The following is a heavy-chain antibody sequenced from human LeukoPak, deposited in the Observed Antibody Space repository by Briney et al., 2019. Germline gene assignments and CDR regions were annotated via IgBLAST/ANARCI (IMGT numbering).Heavy chain of an antibody. CDR1: GYTFSGTGWY. J-gene: IGHJ4*02. CDR3: ARDGPAQMVDFDY. D-gene: IGHD3-10*01. CDR2: IYPYTGAT. Sequence: ASVKVSCKASGYTFSGTGWYLYWLRQAPGQGLECMGWIYPYTGATHYAQKFQGRVAMTRDTSIITAYMELSRLRPDDTAVYYCARDGPAQMVDFDYWGQGTLVTVSS. V-gene: IGHV1-2*02.